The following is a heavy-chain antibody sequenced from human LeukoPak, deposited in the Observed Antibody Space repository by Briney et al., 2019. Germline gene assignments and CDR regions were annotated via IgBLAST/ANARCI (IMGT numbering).Heavy chain of an antibody. J-gene: IGHJ4*02. D-gene: IGHD2-21*02. V-gene: IGHV4-61*02. CDR1: GGSISSGSYY. CDR2: IYTSGNT. Sequence: PSQTLSLTCTVSGGSISSGSYYWTWIRQPAGKGLEWIGRIYTSGNTNYNPSLKSRVTGSVATSKNQFSLKLSSVTAADTAVYYCARGPVVVTAPTHFDYWGQGTLVTVSS. CDR3: ARGPVVVTAPTHFDY.